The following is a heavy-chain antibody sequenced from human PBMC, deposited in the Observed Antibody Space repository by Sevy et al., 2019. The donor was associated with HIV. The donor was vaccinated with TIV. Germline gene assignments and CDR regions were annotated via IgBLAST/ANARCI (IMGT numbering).Heavy chain of an antibody. D-gene: IGHD3-10*01. CDR2: IYSGGST. V-gene: IGHV3-53*01. Sequence: GGSLRLSCAASGFTVSSNYMSWVRQAPGKGLEWVSVIYSGGSTYYADSVKGRVTISRDNSKNTLYLQMNSLRAEDTAVYYCAREGIDYGSGSFGDPGYYYGMDVWGQGTTVTVSS. CDR1: GFTVSSNY. J-gene: IGHJ6*02. CDR3: AREGIDYGSGSFGDPGYYYGMDV.